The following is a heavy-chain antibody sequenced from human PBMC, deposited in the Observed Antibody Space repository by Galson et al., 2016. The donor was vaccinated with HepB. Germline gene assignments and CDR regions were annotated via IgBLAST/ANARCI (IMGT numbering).Heavy chain of an antibody. CDR2: DSMDGRRK. CDR3: ARRHEYCPPVGCSVDY. V-gene: IGHV3-30*03. Sequence: SLRLSCAASGFTFSGYGMHWVRQAPGKGLEWLAADSMDGRRKFYADSVKGRFTISRDNFNNMLFLQMSSLRTDDTAIYYCARRHEYCPPVGCSVDYWGQGTLVSVSS. J-gene: IGHJ4*02. CDR1: GFTFSGYG. D-gene: IGHD2/OR15-2a*01.